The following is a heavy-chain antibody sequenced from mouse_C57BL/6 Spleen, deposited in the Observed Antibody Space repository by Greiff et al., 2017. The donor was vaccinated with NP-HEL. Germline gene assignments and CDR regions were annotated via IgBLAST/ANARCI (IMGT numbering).Heavy chain of an antibody. CDR1: GFTFSSYA. Sequence: DVMLVESGGGLVKPGGSLKLSCAASGFTFSSYAMSWVRQTPEKRLEWVATISDGGSYTYYPDNVKGRFTISRDNAKNNLYLQMSHLKSEDTAMYYCARGELGYYFDYWGQGTTLTVSS. CDR2: ISDGGSYT. D-gene: IGHD4-1*01. J-gene: IGHJ2*01. V-gene: IGHV5-4*03. CDR3: ARGELGYYFDY.